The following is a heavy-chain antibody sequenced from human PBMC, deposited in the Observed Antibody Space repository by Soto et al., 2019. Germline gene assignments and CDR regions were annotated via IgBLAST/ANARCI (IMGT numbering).Heavy chain of an antibody. D-gene: IGHD3-3*01. Sequence: SVKVSCKASGGTFSSYAISWVRQAPGQGLEWMGGIIPIFGTANYAQKFQGRVTITADESTSTAYMELSSLRSEDTAVYYCARMGRFLEWLSSWFDPWGQGTLVTVS. CDR1: GGTFSSYA. V-gene: IGHV1-69*13. J-gene: IGHJ5*02. CDR3: ARMGRFLEWLSSWFDP. CDR2: IIPIFGTA.